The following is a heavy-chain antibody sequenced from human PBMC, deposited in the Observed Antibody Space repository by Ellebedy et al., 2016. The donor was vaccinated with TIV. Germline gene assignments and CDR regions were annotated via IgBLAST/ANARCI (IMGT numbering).Heavy chain of an antibody. V-gene: IGHV4-39*01. CDR3: AAIERSSTGSVWFGP. J-gene: IGHJ5*02. Sequence: MPSETLSLTCIVSSGSIKSSRFHWGWIRQPSGKGLEWIGSVYYSGITYFNPSLRSRATISVDTSINQFSLKVTSVSAADTAVYYCAAIERSSTGSVWFGPWGQGTLVTVSS. CDR1: SGSIKSSRFH. D-gene: IGHD6-19*01. CDR2: VYYSGIT.